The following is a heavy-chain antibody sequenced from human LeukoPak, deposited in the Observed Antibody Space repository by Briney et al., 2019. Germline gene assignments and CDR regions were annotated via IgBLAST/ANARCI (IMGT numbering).Heavy chain of an antibody. V-gene: IGHV3-66*01. CDR1: GFTVSSTY. D-gene: IGHD1-1*01. CDR2: LYNGGST. Sequence: TGGSLRLSCAVSGFTVSSTYMSWVRQAPGKGLEWVSVLYNGGSTYYADSVKGRFTISRDSSKNPLYLQMNSLRAEDTAVYYCARDIPELVIPWGQGTLVTVSS. J-gene: IGHJ5*02. CDR3: ARDIPELVIP.